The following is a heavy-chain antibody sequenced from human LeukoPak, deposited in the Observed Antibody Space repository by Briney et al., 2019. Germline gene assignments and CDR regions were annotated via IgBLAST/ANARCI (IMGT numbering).Heavy chain of an antibody. J-gene: IGHJ4*02. CDR3: APKLYYFDH. V-gene: IGHV3-11*01. D-gene: IGHD3-10*01. Sequence: GGSLRLPCAASGFTFSDYYMSWIRQAPGKGLEWVSYISSSGSTKHYADSVKGRFTISRDNAKNSLYLQMNSLRAEDTAVYYCAPKLYYFDHWGQGTLVTVSS. CDR2: ISSSGSTK. CDR1: GFTFSDYY.